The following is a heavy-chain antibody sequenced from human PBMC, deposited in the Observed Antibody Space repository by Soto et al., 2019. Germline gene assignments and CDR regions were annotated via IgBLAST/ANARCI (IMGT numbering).Heavy chain of an antibody. D-gene: IGHD2-21*02. CDR3: ARDLCRGGDCYAPSTSYFYYGRDV. J-gene: IGHJ6*02. Sequence: QVQLVESGGGVVQPGRSLRLSCAASGFPFSTYGMHWVRQAPGKGLEWVALIWYDGSNEYYGDSVKGRFTISRDNSKNTLYRQMNSLRAEDTAVYYCARDLCRGGDCYAPSTSYFYYGRDVWGQGTTVTVSS. CDR2: IWYDGSNE. CDR1: GFPFSTYG. V-gene: IGHV3-33*01.